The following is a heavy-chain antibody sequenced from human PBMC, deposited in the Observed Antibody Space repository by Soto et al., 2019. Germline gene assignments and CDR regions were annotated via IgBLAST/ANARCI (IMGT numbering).Heavy chain of an antibody. D-gene: IGHD4-17*01. CDR3: ARYDDYADNGLDY. CDR1: GFTFSAYG. V-gene: IGHV3-33*05. J-gene: IGHJ4*02. Sequence: QVQLVESGGGVVQPGGSLTLSCAASGFTFSAYGMHWVRQAPGEALEWLTVIAKEATQKHYADSVRGRFTVSRDNSKGTLYLEMNSLRAEDTAVYYCARYDDYADNGLDYWGQGTLVSVSS. CDR2: IAKEATQK.